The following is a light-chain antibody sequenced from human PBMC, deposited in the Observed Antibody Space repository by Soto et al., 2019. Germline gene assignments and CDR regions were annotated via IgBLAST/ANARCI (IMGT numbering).Light chain of an antibody. Sequence: QSALTQPASVSGSPGQSITISCTGTSSDVGGFNYVSWYQQHPGKAPKLMIYDVTNRPSGVSYRFSSSKSGNTASLTISGPQAEDEADYYCNSYTSSSTYVFGTGTKVTVL. CDR2: DVT. J-gene: IGLJ1*01. V-gene: IGLV2-14*03. CDR3: NSYTSSSTYV. CDR1: SSDVGGFNY.